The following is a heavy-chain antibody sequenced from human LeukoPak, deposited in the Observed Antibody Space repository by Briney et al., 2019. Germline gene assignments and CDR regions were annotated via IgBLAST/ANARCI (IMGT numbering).Heavy chain of an antibody. CDR1: GGSISSSSYY. D-gene: IGHD6-13*01. Sequence: SETPSLTCTVSGGSISSSSYYWGWIRQPPGKGLEWIGSIYYSGSTYYNPSLKSRVTISVDTSKNQFSLKLSSVTAADTAVYYCARSAAGTNYYYYYYMDVWGKGTTVTVSS. V-gene: IGHV4-39*01. J-gene: IGHJ6*03. CDR2: IYYSGST. CDR3: ARSAAGTNYYYYYYMDV.